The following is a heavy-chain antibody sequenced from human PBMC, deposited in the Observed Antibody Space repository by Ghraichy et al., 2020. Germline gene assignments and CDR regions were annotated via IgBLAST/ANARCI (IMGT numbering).Heavy chain of an antibody. CDR3: ARGPLTTVTLRPYFQH. V-gene: IGHV3-11*05. D-gene: IGHD4-17*01. Sequence: GGSLRLSCAASGFTFSDYYMSWIRQAPGKGLEWVSYISSSSSYTNYADSVKGRFTISRDNAKNSLYLQMNSLRAEDTAVYYCARGPLTTVTLRPYFQHWGQGTLVTVSS. CDR1: GFTFSDYY. J-gene: IGHJ1*01. CDR2: ISSSSSYT.